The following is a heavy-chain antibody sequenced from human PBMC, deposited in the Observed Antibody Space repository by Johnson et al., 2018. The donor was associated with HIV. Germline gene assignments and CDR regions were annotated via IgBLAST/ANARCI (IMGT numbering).Heavy chain of an antibody. Sequence: QVHLVESGGGVVQPGRSLRLSCAASGFTFSSYGMHWVRQAPGKGLEWVAVISYDGSNKYYADSVKGRFTISRDNSKNTLYLQMNSLRAEDTAVYYCAKDRGSALAQLPIFPSAFDIWGQGTMVTVSS. CDR1: GFTFSSYG. CDR3: AKDRGSALAQLPIFPSAFDI. CDR2: ISYDGSNK. J-gene: IGHJ3*02. D-gene: IGHD6-6*01. V-gene: IGHV3-30*18.